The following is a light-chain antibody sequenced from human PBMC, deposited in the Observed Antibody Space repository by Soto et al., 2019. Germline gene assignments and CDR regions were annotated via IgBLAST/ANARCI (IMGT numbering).Light chain of an antibody. CDR3: QSYDNSLSVWV. CDR1: RSNIGAGYD. V-gene: IGLV1-40*01. Sequence: QSALTQPPSVSGAPGQRVTISCTGSRSNIGAGYDVQWYQQFPGTAPKLLIYANTNRPSGVPDRLSGSNSGTSASLVITGLQAEDEADYYCQSYDNSLSVWVFGGGTKLTVL. CDR2: ANT. J-gene: IGLJ3*02.